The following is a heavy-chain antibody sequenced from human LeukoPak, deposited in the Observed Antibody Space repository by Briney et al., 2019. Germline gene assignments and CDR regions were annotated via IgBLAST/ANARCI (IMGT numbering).Heavy chain of an antibody. CDR3: ARGVGVDSLRRLDP. D-gene: IGHD3-22*01. J-gene: IGHJ5*02. CDR2: INPNSGGT. Sequence: SSMKVSCKPSGYTFTAYYIHGVRQAPEQGLEWMGGINPNSGGTDYEQKFQGRVTMTSDTYIRTVYMELSRLTYDDTAVYYCARGVGVDSLRRLDPWGQGTLVPVSS. V-gene: IGHV1-2*02. CDR1: GYTFTAYY.